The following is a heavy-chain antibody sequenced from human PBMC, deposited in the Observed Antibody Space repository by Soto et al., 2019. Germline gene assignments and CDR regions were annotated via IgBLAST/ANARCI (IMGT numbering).Heavy chain of an antibody. CDR3: ASQLQGSRRKYYFHL. D-gene: IGHD1-26*01. CDR1: GFNFSDFY. CDR2: ISATGETI. J-gene: IGHJ4*02. V-gene: IGHV3-11*01. Sequence: QVQLVESGGALVKPGGSLRLSCAASGFNFSDFYISWIRQAPGKGLEWVSCISATGETIYYAESVKGRFTISRDNAQKSLVLQMNSLRDEDTTIYYCASQLQGSRRKYYFHLWGQGTLVTVSS.